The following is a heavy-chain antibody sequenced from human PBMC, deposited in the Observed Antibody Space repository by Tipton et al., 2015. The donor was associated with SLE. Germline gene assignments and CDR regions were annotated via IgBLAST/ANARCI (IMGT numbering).Heavy chain of an antibody. CDR3: ARAAGYSRVAGAFDI. CDR1: GFTFSSYA. CDR2: ISYDGSNK. J-gene: IGHJ3*02. Sequence: SLRLSCAASGFTFSSYAMHWVRQAPGKGLEWVAVISYDGSNKYYADSVKGRFTISRDNSKNTLYLQMNSLRAEDTAVYYCARAAGYSRVAGAFDIWGQGTMVTVSS. V-gene: IGHV3-30-3*01. D-gene: IGHD6-13*01.